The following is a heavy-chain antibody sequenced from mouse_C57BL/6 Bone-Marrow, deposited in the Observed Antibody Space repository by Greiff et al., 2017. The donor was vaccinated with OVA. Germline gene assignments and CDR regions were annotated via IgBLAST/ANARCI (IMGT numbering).Heavy chain of an antibody. J-gene: IGHJ1*03. CDR2: INPNNGGT. D-gene: IGHD1-1*01. Sequence: VQLQQSGPELVKPGASVKIPCKASGYTFTDYNMDWVKQSHGKSLEWIGDINPNNGGTIYNQKFKGKATLTVDKSSSTAYMELRSLTSEDTAVYYCAGGGHYYGSSYDWYFDVWGTGTTVTVSS. V-gene: IGHV1-18*01. CDR3: AGGGHYYGSSYDWYFDV. CDR1: GYTFTDYN.